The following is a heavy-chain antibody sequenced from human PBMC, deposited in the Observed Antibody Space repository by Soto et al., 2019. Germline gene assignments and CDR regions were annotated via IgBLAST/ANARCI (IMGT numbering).Heavy chain of an antibody. D-gene: IGHD3-22*01. CDR2: INPNSGGT. J-gene: IGHJ5*02. Sequence: ASVKVSCKASGYTFTGYYMHWVRQAPGQGLEWMGWINPNSGGTNYAQKFQGRVTMTRDTSISTAYMELSRLRSDDTAVYYCARVATYYYDSSGYYPQGFDPWGQGTLVTVLL. V-gene: IGHV1-2*02. CDR1: GYTFTGYY. CDR3: ARVATYYYDSSGYYPQGFDP.